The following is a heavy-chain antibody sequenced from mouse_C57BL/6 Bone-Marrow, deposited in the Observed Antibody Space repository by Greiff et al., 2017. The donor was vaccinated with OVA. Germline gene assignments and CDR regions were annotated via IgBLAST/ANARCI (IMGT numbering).Heavy chain of an antibody. J-gene: IGHJ4*01. D-gene: IGHD2-4*01. CDR1: GYTFTSYW. CDR2: IYPGSGST. CDR3: AREERLRHAMDY. Sequence: QVQLQQPGAELVKPGASVKMSCKASGYTFTSYWITWVKQRPGQGLEWIGDIYPGSGSTNYNEKFKSKATLTVDTSSSTAYRQLSSLTSEDSAVYCCAREERLRHAMDYWGQGTSVTVSS. V-gene: IGHV1-55*01.